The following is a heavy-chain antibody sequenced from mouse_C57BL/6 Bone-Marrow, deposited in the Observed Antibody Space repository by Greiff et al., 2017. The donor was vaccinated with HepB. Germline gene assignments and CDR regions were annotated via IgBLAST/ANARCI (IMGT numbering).Heavy chain of an antibody. Sequence: QVQLQQPGAELVKPGASVKLSCKASGYTFTSYWMHWVKQRPGRGLEWIGRIDPNSGGTKYNEKFKSKATLTVDKPSSTAYMQLSSLTSEDSAVYYCARDWNYSSYAGDAMDYWGQGTSVTVSS. V-gene: IGHV1-72*01. CDR2: IDPNSGGT. J-gene: IGHJ4*01. CDR1: GYTFTSYW. CDR3: ARDWNYSSYAGDAMDY. D-gene: IGHD2-5*01.